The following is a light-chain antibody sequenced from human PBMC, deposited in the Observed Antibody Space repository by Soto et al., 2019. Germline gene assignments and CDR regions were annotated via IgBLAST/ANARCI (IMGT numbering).Light chain of an antibody. CDR1: NIGSKS. CDR3: QVWDSSSDHPVV. Sequence: SYELTQPHSVSVAPGQTARITCGGTNIGSKSVHWYQQKPRQAPVLVVYDDSDRPSGIPERCSGSNSGNTATLTISRVEAGDEADYYCQVWDSSSDHPVVFGGGTKLTVL. V-gene: IGLV3-21*02. CDR2: DDS. J-gene: IGLJ2*01.